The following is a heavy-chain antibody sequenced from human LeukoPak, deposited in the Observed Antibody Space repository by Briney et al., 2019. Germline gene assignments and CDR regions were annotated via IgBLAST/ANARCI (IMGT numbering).Heavy chain of an antibody. CDR2: IYHSGRT. Sequence: PSETLSLTCTVSGYSISSGYYWGWIRQPPGKGLEWIGSIYHSGRTFYNPSLKSRVTISVDTSKNQFSLKLSSVTAADTAVYYCARDRPSGSYSFDYWGQGTLVTVSS. CDR1: GYSISSGYY. J-gene: IGHJ4*02. V-gene: IGHV4-38-2*02. D-gene: IGHD1-26*01. CDR3: ARDRPSGSYSFDY.